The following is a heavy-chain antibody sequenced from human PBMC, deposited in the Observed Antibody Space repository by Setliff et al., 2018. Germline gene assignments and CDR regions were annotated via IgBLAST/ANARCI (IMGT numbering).Heavy chain of an antibody. Sequence: SETLSLTCTVSGGSISDYYWSWIRQAPGKGLEWIGYIYHSGSTNYNPSLKSRVTISVDTAKNQFSLKLSSVTAADTALYYCTVYNTGSSKDHYWGQGTPVTVSS. CDR2: IYHSGST. D-gene: IGHD2-8*02. CDR3: TVYNTGSSKDHY. J-gene: IGHJ4*02. V-gene: IGHV4-59*03. CDR1: GGSISDYY.